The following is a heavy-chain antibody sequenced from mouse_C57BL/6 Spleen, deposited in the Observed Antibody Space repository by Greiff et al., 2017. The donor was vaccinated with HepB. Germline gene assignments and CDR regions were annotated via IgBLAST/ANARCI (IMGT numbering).Heavy chain of an antibody. Sequence: QVHVKQSGAELARPGASVKMSCKASGYTFTSYTMHWVKQRPGQGLEWIGYINPSSGYTKYNQKFKDKATLTADKSSSTAYMQLSSLTSEDSAVYYCASSYYGSPPYYAMDYWGQGTSVTVSS. CDR3: ASSYYGSPPYYAMDY. V-gene: IGHV1-4*01. CDR1: GYTFTSYT. D-gene: IGHD1-1*01. J-gene: IGHJ4*01. CDR2: INPSSGYT.